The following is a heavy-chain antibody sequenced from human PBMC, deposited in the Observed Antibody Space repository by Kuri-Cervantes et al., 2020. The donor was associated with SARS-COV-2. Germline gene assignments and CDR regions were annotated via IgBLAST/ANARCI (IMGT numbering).Heavy chain of an antibody. V-gene: IGHV4-4*02. CDR3: ARHSDYSSTLLRFLDPQWGFDP. CDR1: GGSISSSNW. J-gene: IGHJ5*02. D-gene: IGHD3-3*01. Sequence: GSLRLSCAVSGGSISSSNWWSWVRQPPGKGLEWIGEIYHSGSTNYNPSLKSRVTISVDKSKNQFSLKLSSVTAADTAVYYCARHSDYSSTLLRFLDPQWGFDPWGQGTLVTVSS. CDR2: IYHSGST.